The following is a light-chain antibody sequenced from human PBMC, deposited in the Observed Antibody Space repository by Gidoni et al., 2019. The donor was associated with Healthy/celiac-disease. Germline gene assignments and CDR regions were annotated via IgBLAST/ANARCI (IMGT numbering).Light chain of an antibody. V-gene: IGKV1-27*01. Sequence: DIQMTQSPSSLSASLGDRLTKTCRASQGIRNYLARYQQKPGKVPKLLIYAASTLQPGVPSGFSGSGSGTDFTLTISSLQPEDGATYYCQKYNSAPLTFGGGTKVEIK. J-gene: IGKJ4*01. CDR3: QKYNSAPLT. CDR1: QGIRNY. CDR2: AAS.